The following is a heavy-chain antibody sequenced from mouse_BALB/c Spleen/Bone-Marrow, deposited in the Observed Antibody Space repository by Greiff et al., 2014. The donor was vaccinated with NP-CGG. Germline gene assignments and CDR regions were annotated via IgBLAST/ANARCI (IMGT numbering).Heavy chain of an antibody. CDR1: GYTFTSYY. CDR2: IYPGNVNT. V-gene: IGHV1S56*01. J-gene: IGHJ4*01. D-gene: IGHD6-1*01. Sequence: QVQLQQSGPELVKPGASVRISCKASGYTFTSYYIHWVKQRPGQGLEWIGWIYPGNVNTKYNEKFKVKATLTTDKSSSTAYMQLRRLTAEDSAVYFCARHKSAMDYWGQGTSVTVSS. CDR3: ARHKSAMDY.